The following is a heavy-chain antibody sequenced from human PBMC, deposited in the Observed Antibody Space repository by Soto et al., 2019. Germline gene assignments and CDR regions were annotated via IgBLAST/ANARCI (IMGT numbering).Heavy chain of an antibody. V-gene: IGHV5-51*01. CDR2: IYPGDSDT. CDR3: ARHAPVAATRNWFDP. J-gene: IGHJ5*02. CDR1: GYSFTSYW. D-gene: IGHD2-15*01. Sequence: GESLKISCKGSGYSFTSYWIGWVRQMPGKGLVWMGIIYPGDSDTRYSPSFQGQVTISADKSISTAYLQWSSLKASDTAMYYCARHAPVAATRNWFDPWGQGTLVTISS.